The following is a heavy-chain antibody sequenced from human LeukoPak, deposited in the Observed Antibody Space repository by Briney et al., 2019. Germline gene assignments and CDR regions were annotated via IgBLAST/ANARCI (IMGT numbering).Heavy chain of an antibody. Sequence: PGGSLRLSCAASGFTFSFYSMNWVRQAPGKGPEWVSTISIDGGRTYYADPVKGRFTVSRDTSKNTLYLQMNSLRAEDTAVYYCARKGIGSSRYQNMDVWGKGTTVTVSS. V-gene: IGHV3-23*01. J-gene: IGHJ6*03. D-gene: IGHD6-25*01. CDR3: ARKGIGSSRYQNMDV. CDR2: ISIDGGRT. CDR1: GFTFSFYS.